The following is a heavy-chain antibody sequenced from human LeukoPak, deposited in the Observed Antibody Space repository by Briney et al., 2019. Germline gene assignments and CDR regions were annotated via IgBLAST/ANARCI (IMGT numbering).Heavy chain of an antibody. J-gene: IGHJ6*04. CDR3: AKDHSSGWYFYYYYGMVV. CDR2: ISYDGSNK. Sequence: PGGCLRLSCAASGFTFSSYGMHWGRQAPGKGLEWVAVISYDGSNKYYADSVKGRFTISRDNSKNTLYLQMNSLRAEDTAVYYCAKDHSSGWYFYYYYGMVVRGERGTVSVSS. V-gene: IGHV3-30*18. D-gene: IGHD6-19*01. CDR1: GFTFSSYG.